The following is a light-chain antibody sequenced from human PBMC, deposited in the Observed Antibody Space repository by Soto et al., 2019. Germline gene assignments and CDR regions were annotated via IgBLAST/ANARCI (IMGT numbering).Light chain of an antibody. CDR1: QSISSY. CDR2: AAS. Sequence: DIQMTQSPSSLSASVGDRVTITCRASQSISSYLNWYQQKPGKAPKLLIYAASSLQSGVPSRFSSSGSGTDFTLTISSLQPADFATYYCTQSYSTPRYTFGQGTKLAIK. V-gene: IGKV1-39*01. J-gene: IGKJ2*01. CDR3: TQSYSTPRYT.